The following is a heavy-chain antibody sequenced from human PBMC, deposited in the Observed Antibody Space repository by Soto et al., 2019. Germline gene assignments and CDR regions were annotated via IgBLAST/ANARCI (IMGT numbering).Heavy chain of an antibody. CDR2: INPNSGDT. V-gene: IGHV1-2*06. D-gene: IGHD5-12*01. CDR3: ARESGGATATLDYYYFYMDV. Sequence: QVQLVQSGAEVKKPGASVTVSCKASGYTFSDYYLLWVRQAPGQGPEWMGRINPNSGDTKFAQKFQGRVTMTRDTSVRTAFMELNWLKSDDTAVYYCARESGGATATLDYYYFYMDVWGKGTTVTVSS. J-gene: IGHJ6*03. CDR1: GYTFSDYY.